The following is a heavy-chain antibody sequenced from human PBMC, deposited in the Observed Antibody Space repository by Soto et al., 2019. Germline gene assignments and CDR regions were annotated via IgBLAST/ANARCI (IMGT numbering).Heavy chain of an antibody. J-gene: IGHJ4*02. V-gene: IGHV4-4*02. CDR2: INHTGTT. CDR3: AREGVAVTGPDSY. CDR1: GGSVSSSNW. D-gene: IGHD6-19*01. Sequence: QVQLQESGPGLVKPSGTLSLTCAVSGGSVSSSNWWSWVRQPPGKGLEWIGEINHTGTTNYNPSLKSRVTISMDTSKNQLSLKLSSVTAADTAVYYCAREGVAVTGPDSYWGQGTLVTVSS.